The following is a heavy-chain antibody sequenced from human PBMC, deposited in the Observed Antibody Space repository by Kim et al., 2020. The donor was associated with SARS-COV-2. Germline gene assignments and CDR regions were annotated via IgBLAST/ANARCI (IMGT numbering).Heavy chain of an antibody. V-gene: IGHV3-30*02. J-gene: IGHJ4*02. CDR2: SK. Sequence: SKYYADSVKGRFTISRDNSKSTLYLQMNSLGAEDTAVYYCAKEVYYGDLDYWGQGTLVTVSS. CDR3: AKEVYYGDLDY. D-gene: IGHD4-17*01.